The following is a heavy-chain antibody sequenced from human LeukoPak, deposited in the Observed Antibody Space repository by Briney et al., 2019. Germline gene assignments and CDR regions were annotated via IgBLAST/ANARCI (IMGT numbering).Heavy chain of an antibody. CDR1: GGSFSFYY. CDR3: ARGGFYCGDDCYVDY. D-gene: IGHD2-21*02. J-gene: IGHJ4*02. CDR2: INHSGST. V-gene: IGHV4-34*01. Sequence: KPSETLSLTCAVYGGSFSFYYWSWIRQPPEKGLEWIGEINHSGSTNYNPSLKSRVTISVGTSKNQFSLKLSSVAAADTAVYYCARGGFYCGDDCYVDYWGQGTLVTVSS.